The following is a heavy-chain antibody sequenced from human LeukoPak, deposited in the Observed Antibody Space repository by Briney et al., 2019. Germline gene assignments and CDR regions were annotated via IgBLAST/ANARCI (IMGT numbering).Heavy chain of an antibody. J-gene: IGHJ3*02. D-gene: IGHD1-26*01. CDR3: TRDWGPNSGNFHYDGFDI. Sequence: ASVAVSCKASGYTFTDYFIHWVRQAPGQGLEWMGWIKPNSGDTKYAEKFQGRVTMTRDTSISTAYMELSRLISDDTAVYYCTRDWGPNSGNFHYDGFDIWGQGTMVTVSS. CDR2: IKPNSGDT. CDR1: GYTFTDYF. V-gene: IGHV1-2*02.